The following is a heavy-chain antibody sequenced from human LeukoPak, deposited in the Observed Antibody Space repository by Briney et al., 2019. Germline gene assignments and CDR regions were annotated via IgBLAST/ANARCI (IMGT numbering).Heavy chain of an antibody. CDR1: GFTFSSYA. J-gene: IGHJ6*02. D-gene: IGHD3-16*01. Sequence: GGSLRLSCAASGFTFSSYAMHWVRQAPGKGLEWVAVISYDGSNKYYADSVKGRFTISRDNAKNSLYLQMNSLRAEDTAVYYCAKDRLTYYYYGMDVWGQGTRSPSP. CDR3: AKDRLTYYYYGMDV. V-gene: IGHV3-30-3*02. CDR2: ISYDGSNK.